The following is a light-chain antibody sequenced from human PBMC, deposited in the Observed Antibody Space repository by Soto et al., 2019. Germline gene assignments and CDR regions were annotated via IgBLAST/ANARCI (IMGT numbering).Light chain of an antibody. CDR1: QTISSW. Sequence: DIKLTMPPPTWSGSVGDRVTTTCRASQTISSWLAWYQQKPGKAPKLLIYKASTLKSGVPSRFSGSGSGTEFTLTISSLQPDDFATYYCQHYNSYSEAFGQGTKVDI. V-gene: IGKV1-5*03. J-gene: IGKJ1*01. CDR2: KAS. CDR3: QHYNSYSEA.